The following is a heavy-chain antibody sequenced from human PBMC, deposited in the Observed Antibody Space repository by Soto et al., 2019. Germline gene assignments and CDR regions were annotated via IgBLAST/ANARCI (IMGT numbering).Heavy chain of an antibody. D-gene: IGHD3-9*01. Sequence: VQLVESGGGLVQPGGSLRLSCAASGFTFSSYSMNWVRQAPGKGLEWVSYISSSSSTIYYADSVKGRFTISRDNAKNSLYLQMNSLRAEDTAVYYCARDLHYDILTGFGYWGQGTLVTVSS. CDR3: ARDLHYDILTGFGY. J-gene: IGHJ4*02. V-gene: IGHV3-48*01. CDR2: ISSSSSTI. CDR1: GFTFSSYS.